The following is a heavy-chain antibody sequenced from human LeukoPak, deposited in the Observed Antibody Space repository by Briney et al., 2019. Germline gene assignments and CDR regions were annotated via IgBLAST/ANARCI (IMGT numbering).Heavy chain of an antibody. Sequence: GGSLRLSCAASGFTFDDYGMSWVRQAPGKGLEWVSGINWNGGSTGYADSVKGRFTISRDNAKNSLYLQMNSLRAEDTALYYCARDQKTLQGGYSGYDSYFDYWGQGTLVTVSS. CDR3: ARDQKTLQGGYSGYDSYFDY. J-gene: IGHJ4*02. CDR1: GFTFDDYG. D-gene: IGHD5-12*01. V-gene: IGHV3-20*04. CDR2: INWNGGST.